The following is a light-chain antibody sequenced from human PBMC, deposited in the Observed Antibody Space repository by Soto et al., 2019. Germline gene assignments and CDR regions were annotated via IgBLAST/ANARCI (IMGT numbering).Light chain of an antibody. CDR2: KVS. J-gene: IGKJ5*01. CDR1: QSLVYSDGNTY. V-gene: IGKV2-30*01. CDR3: MQGTHPFT. Sequence: DVVMSQSALSLPVTLGQPSSISCGSSQSLVYSDGNTYLNCFQQRPGQSPXRLIYKVSNRDSGVPDRLSGSGSGTDFTLKISRVEAEDVGVYYCMQGTHPFTFGQGTRLEIK.